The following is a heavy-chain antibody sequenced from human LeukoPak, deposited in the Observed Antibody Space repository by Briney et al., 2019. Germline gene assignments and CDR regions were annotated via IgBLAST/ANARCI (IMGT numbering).Heavy chain of an antibody. J-gene: IGHJ4*02. CDR1: GFTFSSYS. CDR3: ARMTAAGDY. CDR2: ISSSSSYI. Sequence: GGSLRLSCAASGFTFSSYSMNWVRQAPGKGLEWVSSISSSSSYIYYADSVKGRFTISRDDAKNSLYLQMNSPRAEDTAVYYCARMTAAGDYWGQGTLVTVSS. D-gene: IGHD6-13*01. V-gene: IGHV3-21*01.